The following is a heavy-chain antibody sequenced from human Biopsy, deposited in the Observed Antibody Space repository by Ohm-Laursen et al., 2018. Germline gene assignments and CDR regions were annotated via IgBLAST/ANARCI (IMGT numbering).Heavy chain of an antibody. J-gene: IGHJ4*02. CDR1: GASINSYY. D-gene: IGHD5-12*01. Sequence: GTLSLTCSVSGASINSYYWTCLRQPAGKGLEWIGRIYTGGSAKYNPSLKSRVTMSVDTSKSQFSLRLTSVNAADTAVYYCAATDYSAYTTIDHWGQGTLISVSS. V-gene: IGHV4-4*07. CDR2: IYTGGSA. CDR3: AATDYSAYTTIDH.